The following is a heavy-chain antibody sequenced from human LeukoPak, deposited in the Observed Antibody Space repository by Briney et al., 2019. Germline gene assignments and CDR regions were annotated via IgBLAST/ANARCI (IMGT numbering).Heavy chain of an antibody. D-gene: IGHD3-10*01. CDR3: AIKPYGSGRHI. V-gene: IGHV3-7*01. J-gene: IGHJ3*02. CDR1: GFTFSSYW. CDR2: IKQDGSEK. Sequence: GGSLRLSCAASGFTFSSYWMSWVRQAPGKGLEWVANIKQDGSEKYYVDSVKGRFTISRDNAKNSLYLQTNSLRAEDTAVYYCAIKPYGSGRHIWGQGTMVTVSS.